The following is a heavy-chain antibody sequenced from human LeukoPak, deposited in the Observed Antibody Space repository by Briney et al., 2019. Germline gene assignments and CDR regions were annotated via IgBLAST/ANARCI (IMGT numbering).Heavy chain of an antibody. D-gene: IGHD2-15*01. CDR2: ISYDGSNK. CDR3: ARDTGVVDFDY. CDR1: GFTFSSYA. Sequence: GGSLRLSCAASGFTFSSYAMHWVRQAPGKGLEWVAVISYDGSNKYYADSVKGRFTISRDNSKNSLYLQMNSLRAEDTAVYYCARDTGVVDFDYWGQGTLVTVSS. J-gene: IGHJ4*02. V-gene: IGHV3-30-3*01.